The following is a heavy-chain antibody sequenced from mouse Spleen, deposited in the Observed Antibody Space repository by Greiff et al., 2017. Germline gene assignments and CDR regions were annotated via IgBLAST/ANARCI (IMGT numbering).Heavy chain of an antibody. Sequence: EVKLVESGGGLVKPGGSLKLSCAASGFTFSDYGMHWVRQAPEKGLEWVAYISSGSSTIYYADTVKGRFTISRDNAKNTLFLQMTSLRSEDTAMYYCASCPRQHYAMDYWGQGTSVTVSS. V-gene: IGHV5-17*01. CDR3: ASCPRQHYAMDY. CDR1: GFTFSDYG. CDR2: ISSGSSTI. D-gene: IGHD3-2*01. J-gene: IGHJ4*01.